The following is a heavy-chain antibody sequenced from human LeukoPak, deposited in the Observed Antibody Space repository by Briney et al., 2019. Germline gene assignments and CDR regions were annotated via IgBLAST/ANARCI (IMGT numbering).Heavy chain of an antibody. CDR1: GGSISSYY. CDR2: IYYTGGT. J-gene: IGHJ4*02. V-gene: IGHV4-39*01. Sequence: SETLSLTCTVPGGSISSYYWSWIRQPSEKGLEWIGSIYYTGGTNYSPSLKSRVTMFVDTSKNQFSLKLSSVTAADTAVYYCARHGGTRITLVEVYYFDYWGQGNLVTVSS. D-gene: IGHD4-11*01. CDR3: ARHGGTRITLVEVYYFDY.